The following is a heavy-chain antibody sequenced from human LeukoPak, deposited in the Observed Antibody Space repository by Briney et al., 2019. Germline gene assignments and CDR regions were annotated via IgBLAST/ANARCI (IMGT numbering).Heavy chain of an antibody. V-gene: IGHV3-74*01. D-gene: IGHD1-26*01. CDR3: AKQRSGSYYSAYQI. CDR2: ITSEGSST. CDR1: GFTFSSYW. Sequence: GGSLRLSCAASGFTFSSYWMHWVRQVPGKGLVWVSRITSEGSSTSYADSVKGRFTISRDNAKNTLYLQMNSLRADDTAVYYCAKQRSGSYYSAYQIWGQGTMVTVSS. J-gene: IGHJ3*02.